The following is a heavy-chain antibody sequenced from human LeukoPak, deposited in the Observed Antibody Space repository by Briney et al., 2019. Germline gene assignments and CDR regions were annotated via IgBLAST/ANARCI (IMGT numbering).Heavy chain of an antibody. V-gene: IGHV1-18*01. D-gene: IGHD5-24*01. CDR1: GYTFTSYG. CDR2: ISAYNGNT. Sequence: ASVKVSCKASGYTFTSYGISWVRQAPGQGLEWMGWISAYNGNTNYAQKLQGRVTMTTDTSTSTGYMELRSLRSDDTAVYYCARDWENGDGYNFGDYFDYWGQGTLVTVSS. J-gene: IGHJ4*02. CDR3: ARDWENGDGYNFGDYFDY.